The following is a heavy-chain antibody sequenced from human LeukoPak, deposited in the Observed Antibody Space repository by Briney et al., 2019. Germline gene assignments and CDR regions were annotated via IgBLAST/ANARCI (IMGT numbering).Heavy chain of an antibody. Sequence: ASVKVSCKASAYTFTSYNINWVRQATGQGLEWMGWMNPNSGNTGYAQKFQGRVAMTRNTSISTAYMELSSLTSEDTAVYYCARDGSGSYYDRGWFDPWGQGTLVTVSS. D-gene: IGHD3-10*01. V-gene: IGHV1-8*01. CDR2: MNPNSGNT. CDR1: AYTFTSYN. CDR3: ARDGSGSYYDRGWFDP. J-gene: IGHJ5*02.